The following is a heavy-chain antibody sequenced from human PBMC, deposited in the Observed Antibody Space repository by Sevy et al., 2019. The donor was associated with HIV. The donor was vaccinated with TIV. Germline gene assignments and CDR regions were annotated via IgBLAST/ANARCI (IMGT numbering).Heavy chain of an antibody. D-gene: IGHD2-21*01. J-gene: IGHJ4*02. V-gene: IGHV4-61*01. Sequence: SETLSLTCTVSGGSVSSGSYYWSWIRQPPGKGLEWIGYINYSGSTNYNPSLKSRVTISVDTSKNQFSLKLSSVTAADTAVYYCAGFDSRGYCGGDCFDYWGQGTLVTVSS. CDR3: AGFDSRGYCGGDCFDY. CDR2: INYSGST. CDR1: GGSVSSGSYY.